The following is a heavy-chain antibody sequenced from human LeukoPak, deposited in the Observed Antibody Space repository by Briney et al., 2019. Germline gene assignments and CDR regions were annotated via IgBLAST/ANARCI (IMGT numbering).Heavy chain of an antibody. CDR3: ARPVTELTDWYFDL. CDR2: IYYSGSI. Sequence: SETLSLTCTVSGGSISRYYWSWIRQPPGKGLEWIGYIYYSGSIKYNPSLKSRVTISVDTSKNQFSLKRSSVTAADTAVSYCARPVTELTDWYFDLWGRGTLVTVSS. CDR1: GGSISRYY. V-gene: IGHV4-59*01. J-gene: IGHJ2*01. D-gene: IGHD1-7*01.